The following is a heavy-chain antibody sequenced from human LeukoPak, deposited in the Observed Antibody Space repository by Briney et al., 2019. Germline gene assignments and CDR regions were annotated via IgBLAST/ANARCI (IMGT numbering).Heavy chain of an antibody. CDR1: GGSISRYY. J-gene: IGHJ3*02. V-gene: IGHV4-4*07. Sequence: TSETLSLTCTVSGGSISRYYWSYIRQPAGKGLEWIGHIYTSGSTNYNPSLKSRVTMSVDTSKNQFSLKLSSVTAADTAVYYCARGLSHSKDIWGQGTMVTVSS. CDR2: IYTSGST. CDR3: ARGLSHSKDI.